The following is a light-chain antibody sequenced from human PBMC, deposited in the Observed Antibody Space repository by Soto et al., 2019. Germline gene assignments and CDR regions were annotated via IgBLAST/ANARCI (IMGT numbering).Light chain of an antibody. CDR1: QSVSSY. CDR2: GAS. Sequence: EIVLTQSPGTLSLSPGERATLSCRASQSVSSYVAWYQQKPGQAPRLLIYGASTRATGIPARCSGSGSETEFTLTISSLQSEDFAVYYCQQYNNWPSWTFGQGTKVDIK. CDR3: QQYNNWPSWT. J-gene: IGKJ1*01. V-gene: IGKV3-15*01.